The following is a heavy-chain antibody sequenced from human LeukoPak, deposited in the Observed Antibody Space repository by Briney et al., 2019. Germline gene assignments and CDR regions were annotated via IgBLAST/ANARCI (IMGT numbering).Heavy chain of an antibody. CDR1: GYSFTSHW. CDR3: ARQGGAALDAFDI. J-gene: IGHJ3*02. Sequence: GESLKISCKGSGYSFTSHWIGWVRQMPGKGLEWVGIIYPGDSDTRYSPSFQGQVAISADKSISTAYLQWSSLKASDTAMYYCARQGGAALDAFDIWGQGTMVTVSS. V-gene: IGHV5-51*01. CDR2: IYPGDSDT. D-gene: IGHD4-17*01.